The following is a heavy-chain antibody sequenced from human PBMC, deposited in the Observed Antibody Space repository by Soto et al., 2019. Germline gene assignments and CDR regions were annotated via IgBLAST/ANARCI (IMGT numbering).Heavy chain of an antibody. CDR1: GYTFTSYY. D-gene: IGHD3-9*01. J-gene: IGHJ6*02. CDR3: ARDYWDYEIGFYGMDV. V-gene: IGHV1-46*01. Sequence: ASVKVSCKASGYTFTSYYMHWVRQAPGQGLEWMGIINPSGGSTSYAQKFQGRVTMTRDTSTSTVYMELSGLRSEDTAVYYCARDYWDYEIGFYGMDVWGQGTTVTVSS. CDR2: INPSGGST.